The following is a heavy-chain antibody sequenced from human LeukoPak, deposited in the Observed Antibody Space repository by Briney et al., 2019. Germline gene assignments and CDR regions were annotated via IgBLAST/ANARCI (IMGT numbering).Heavy chain of an antibody. CDR3: ARETYYSGSGPGGWFDP. J-gene: IGHJ5*02. V-gene: IGHV3-7*01. Sequence: PGGSLRLSCAASGCTFSTYWMSWVRQAPGKGLEWVANINKDGSQTYYVDSMRGRFTISRDNAKNSLFLQMDSLTAEDTAVYYCARETYYSGSGPGGWFDPWGQGTLVTVSS. CDR1: GCTFSTYW. D-gene: IGHD3-10*01. CDR2: INKDGSQT.